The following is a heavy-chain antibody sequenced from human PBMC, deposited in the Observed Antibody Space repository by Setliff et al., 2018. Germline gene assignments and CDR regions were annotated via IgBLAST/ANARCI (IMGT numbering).Heavy chain of an antibody. J-gene: IGHJ6*02. CDR3: ARGATMVRGVIIYYYYYGMDV. CDR1: GYTFTSYG. D-gene: IGHD3-10*01. CDR2: ISAYNGNT. Sequence: ASVKVSCKASGYTFTSYGISWVRQAPGQGLEWMGWISAYNGNTNYAQKLQGRVTMTTDTSTSTAYMELSSLRSEDTAVYYCARGATMVRGVIIYYYYYGMDVWGQGTTVTVSS. V-gene: IGHV1-18*01.